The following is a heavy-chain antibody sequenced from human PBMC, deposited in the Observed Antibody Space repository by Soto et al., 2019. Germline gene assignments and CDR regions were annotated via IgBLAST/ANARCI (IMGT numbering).Heavy chain of an antibody. D-gene: IGHD6-13*01. J-gene: IGHJ5*02. CDR2: IYYNAIT. Sequence: QVKLQESGPGLVKPSETLSLTCTVSGDSVSSGAYYWSWVRQPPGKGLEWIGYIYYNAITNYNPSLKSRVTILVDTSKSEISLTLTSVTAADTAVYYCARANIAAAGTILDPWRQGVLVTVS. V-gene: IGHV4-61*08. CDR1: GDSVSSGAYY. CDR3: ARANIAAAGTILDP.